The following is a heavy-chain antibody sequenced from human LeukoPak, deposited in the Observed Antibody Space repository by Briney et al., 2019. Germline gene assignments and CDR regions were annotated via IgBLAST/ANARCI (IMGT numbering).Heavy chain of an antibody. Sequence: GGSLRLSCAASGFTFSSYWMSWVRQAPGKGLEWVANIKQNGSEKYYVDSVRGRFTISRDNAKNSLYLQMNSLRAEDTAVYYCARVIVVVPAAILGRDYFDYWGQGTLVTVSS. CDR3: ARVIVVVPAAILGRDYFDY. D-gene: IGHD2-2*02. CDR1: GFTFSSYW. CDR2: IKQNGSEK. V-gene: IGHV3-7*01. J-gene: IGHJ4*02.